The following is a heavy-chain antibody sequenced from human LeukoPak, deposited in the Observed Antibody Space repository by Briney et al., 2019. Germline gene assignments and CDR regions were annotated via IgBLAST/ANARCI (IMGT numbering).Heavy chain of an antibody. CDR3: ARDGCSSASCYKSTHVDH. CDR1: GFPFGDYA. CDR2: IRRKTYGETT. V-gene: IGHV3-49*03. Sequence: GGSLRLPCTASGFPFGDYALSGFRQAPGKGLEWVGFIRRKTYGETTEYAASVKGRFTISRDDSKSIAYLQMNSLKTEDTGVYYCARDGCSSASCYKSTHVDHWGQGTLVTVSS. J-gene: IGHJ4*02. D-gene: IGHD2-2*02.